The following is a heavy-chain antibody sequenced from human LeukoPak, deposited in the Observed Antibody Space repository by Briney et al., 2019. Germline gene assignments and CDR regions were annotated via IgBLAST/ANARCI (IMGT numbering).Heavy chain of an antibody. CDR2: IYYSGST. D-gene: IGHD3-16*01. CDR3: ARVRNYGDPYYFDY. Sequence: PSETLSLTCTVSGGSISSSSYYWGWIRQPPGKGLEWIGSIYYSGSTYYNPSLKSRVTISVDTSKNQFSLKLSSVTAADTAVYYCARVRNYGDPYYFDYWGQGTLVTVSS. CDR1: GGSISSSSYY. J-gene: IGHJ4*02. V-gene: IGHV4-39*07.